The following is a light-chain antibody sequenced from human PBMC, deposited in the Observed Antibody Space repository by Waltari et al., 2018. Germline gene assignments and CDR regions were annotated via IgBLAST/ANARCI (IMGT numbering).Light chain of an antibody. CDR3: QHFKTYPIT. CDR1: QDINSD. Sequence: AIQLTQSPSSLSASVGDRVTIACRASQDINSDLAWYQQKPGIAPKLLIYYASSLQSGVPSRFSGSGSGTDFTLTISSLQPEDFATYHCQHFKTYPITFGQGTRLEIK. J-gene: IGKJ5*01. CDR2: YAS. V-gene: IGKV1-13*02.